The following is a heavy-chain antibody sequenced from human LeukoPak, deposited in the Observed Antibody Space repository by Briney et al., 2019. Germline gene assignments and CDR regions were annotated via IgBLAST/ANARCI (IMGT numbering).Heavy chain of an antibody. V-gene: IGHV3-74*01. CDR1: GFTFSSHW. CDR2: VNTDGSST. J-gene: IGHJ4*02. D-gene: IGHD2-2*01. Sequence: GGSLRLSCAASGFTFSSHWMHWVRQAPGKGLVWVSRVNTDGSSTSTADSVKGRFTISRDNAKNTLYLQTNSLRAEDTAVYYCAKALSKVVPAAMVDYWGQGTLVTVSS. CDR3: AKALSKVVPAAMVDY.